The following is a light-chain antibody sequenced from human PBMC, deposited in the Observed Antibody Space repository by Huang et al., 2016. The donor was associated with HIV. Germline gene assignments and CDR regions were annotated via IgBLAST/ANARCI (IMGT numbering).Light chain of an antibody. CDR1: RHIYSY. Sequence: DIQMTQSPSSLSASIGDRVTITCRASRHIYSYLNWYQHRPGKAPKLLIYDAANLEVGVPSRFSGSGSGRNFILIISSLQPEDFATYYCQQYDSLPRTFGPGTKV. CDR3: QQYDSLPRT. J-gene: IGKJ3*01. CDR2: DAA. V-gene: IGKV1-33*01.